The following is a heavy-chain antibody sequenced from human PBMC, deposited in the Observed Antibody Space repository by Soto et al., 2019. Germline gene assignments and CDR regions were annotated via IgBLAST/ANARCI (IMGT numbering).Heavy chain of an antibody. V-gene: IGHV3-23*01. CDR1: GFSFSTYG. Sequence: DVQLLESGGGLAQRGGSLRLSCAASGFSFSTYGMTWVRQAPGKGLEWVSYGGSGGSTYYADSVKGRFTISRDNSKNTLYLHMNSLRAEATAVYYCVKFRGRAYHYYYMDVWGNGTEVTVSS. J-gene: IGHJ6*03. CDR2: YGGSGGST. CDR3: VKFRGRAYHYYYMDV. D-gene: IGHD3-16*01.